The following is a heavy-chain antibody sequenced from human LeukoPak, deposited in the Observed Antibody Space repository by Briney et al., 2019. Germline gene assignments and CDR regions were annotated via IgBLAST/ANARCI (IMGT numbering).Heavy chain of an antibody. J-gene: IGHJ4*02. D-gene: IGHD3-10*01. V-gene: IGHV3-7*01. CDR2: TKQDGSEK. Sequence: SGGSLRLYCAASGFTFCSYRMSWVRQAQGKGLEWVANTKQDGSEKYYVDSVKGRFTISRNNAKNSLYLQMNSLRAEDTAVYYCARDPMYYYGSGSYYDDYWGQGTLVTVSS. CDR3: ARDPMYYYGSGSYYDDY. CDR1: GFTFCSYR.